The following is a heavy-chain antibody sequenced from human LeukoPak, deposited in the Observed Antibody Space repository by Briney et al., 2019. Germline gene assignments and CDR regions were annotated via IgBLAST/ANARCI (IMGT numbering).Heavy chain of an antibody. CDR2: ISGTNNTK. Sequence: GGSLRLSCAASGFNFSIYTMNWVRQAPGKGLEWVSFISGTNNTKHYTDSVKGRFTTSRDNAKNSLYLQMNNLRLDDTAVYFCARGPPIVLVPAAKDYWGQGTLVTVSS. V-gene: IGHV3-48*01. CDR1: GFNFSIYT. CDR3: ARGPPIVLVPAAKDY. J-gene: IGHJ4*02. D-gene: IGHD2-2*01.